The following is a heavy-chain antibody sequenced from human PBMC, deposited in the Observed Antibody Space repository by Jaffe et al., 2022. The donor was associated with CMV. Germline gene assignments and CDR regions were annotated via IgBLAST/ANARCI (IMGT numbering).Heavy chain of an antibody. D-gene: IGHD2-8*01. CDR2: ISGSGGST. CDR1: GFTFSSYA. CDR3: AKRWGCTNGVCYSAFDI. J-gene: IGHJ3*02. V-gene: IGHV3-23*04. Sequence: EVQLVESGGGLVQPGGSLRLSCAASGFTFSSYAMSWVRQAPGKGLEWVSAISGSGGSTYYADSVKGRFTISRDNSKNTLYLQMNSLRAEDTAVYYCAKRWGCTNGVCYSAFDIWGQGTMVTVSS.